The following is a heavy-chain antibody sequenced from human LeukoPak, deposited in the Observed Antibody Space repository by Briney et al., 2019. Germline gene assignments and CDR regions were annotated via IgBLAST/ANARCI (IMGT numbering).Heavy chain of an antibody. CDR2: IYYTGST. V-gene: IGHV4-59*01. J-gene: IGHJ5*02. D-gene: IGHD3-10*01. Sequence: PGGSLRLSCAASGFTFSSYAMSWVRQPPGKGLEWIGYIYYTGSTDYNPSLKSRVTMSVDTSKNQFSLKLSSVTAADTAVYSCARGSVRGEFDPWGQGTLVTVSS. CDR3: ARGSVRGEFDP. CDR1: GFTFSSYA.